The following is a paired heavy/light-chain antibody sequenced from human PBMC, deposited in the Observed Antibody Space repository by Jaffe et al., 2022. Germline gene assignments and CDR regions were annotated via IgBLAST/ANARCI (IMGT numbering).Heavy chain of an antibody. D-gene: IGHD6-19*01. CDR3: ARAGMYSSGWYSANDAFDI. J-gene: IGHJ3*02. Sequence: QVQLVQSGAEVKKPGSSVKVSCKASGGTFSSYAISWVRQAPGQGLEWMGGIIPIFGTANYAQKFQGRVTITTDESTSTAYMELSSLRSEDTAVYYCARAGMYSSGWYSANDAFDIWGQGTMVTVSS. V-gene: IGHV1-69*05. CDR1: GGTFSSYA. CDR2: IIPIFGTA.
Light chain of an antibody. J-gene: IGLJ1*01. CDR1: SSDVGSYNL. CDR2: EGS. V-gene: IGLV2-23*03. Sequence: QSALTQPASVSGSPGQSITISCTGTSSDVGSYNLVSWYQQHPGKAPKLMIYEGSKRPSGVSNRFSGSKSGNTASLTISGLQAEDEADYYCCSYAGSSTFLYVFGTGTKVTVL. CDR3: CSYAGSSTFLYV.